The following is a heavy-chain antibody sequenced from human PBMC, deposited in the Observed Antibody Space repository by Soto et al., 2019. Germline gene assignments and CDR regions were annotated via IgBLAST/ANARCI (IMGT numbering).Heavy chain of an antibody. CDR2: ISSSSSYI. CDR1: GGTCSNHS. J-gene: IGHJ5*02. CDR3: ARDLWLSSFAP. Sequence: GVPLRLPRAAAGGTCSNHSMNWVRQAKGKGLEWVSSISSSSSYIYYADSVKGRFTISRDNAKNSLYLQMNSLRAEDTAVYYCARDLWLSSFAPWGQGTLVTVSS. V-gene: IGHV3-21*01. D-gene: IGHD3-22*01.